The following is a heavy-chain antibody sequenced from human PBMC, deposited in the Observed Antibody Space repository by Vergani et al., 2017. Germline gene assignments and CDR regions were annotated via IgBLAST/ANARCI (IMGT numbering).Heavy chain of an antibody. Sequence: QVPLQQWGAGLLKPSETLSLTCAVYGGSFSGNFWSWLRQPPGKGLEWIGEVNHSGSTIYNPSLKSRVTISVDTSKNQFSLKLSSVTAADTAVYYCARGKLVPYYYYYGMDVWGQXP. CDR1: GGSFSGNF. CDR3: ARGKLVPYYYYYGMDV. J-gene: IGHJ6*02. D-gene: IGHD6-13*01. CDR2: VNHSGST. V-gene: IGHV4-34*01.